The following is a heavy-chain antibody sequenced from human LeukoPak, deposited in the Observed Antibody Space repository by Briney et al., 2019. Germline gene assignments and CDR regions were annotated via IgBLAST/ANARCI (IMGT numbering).Heavy chain of an antibody. CDR3: ARDRSIAARPAPGWFEP. CDR2: MNPNSGNT. J-gene: IGHJ5*02. Sequence: ASVNLSCKASGYTFTSYDINWVRQATGQGLEWMICMNPNSGNTGYAENLQGRVTMTRNTSISTAYMEVSSLRSEDTAVYDCARDRSIAARPAPGWFEPWGQGTLLTVSS. CDR1: GYTFTSYD. V-gene: IGHV1-8*01. D-gene: IGHD6-6*01.